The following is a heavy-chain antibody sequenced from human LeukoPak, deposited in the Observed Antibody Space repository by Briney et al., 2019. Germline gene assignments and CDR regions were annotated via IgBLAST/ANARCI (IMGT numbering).Heavy chain of an antibody. CDR1: GGSISSGGYS. D-gene: IGHD2-2*01. J-gene: IGHJ4*02. V-gene: IGHV4-30-2*01. CDR3: ARAECSSTSCYELDY. CDR2: IYHSGST. Sequence: LQTLSLTCAVSGGSISSGGYSWSWIRQPPGKGLEWIGYIYHSGSTYYNPSLKSRVTISVDRSKNQFSLKLSSVTAADTAVYYCARAECSSTSCYELDYWGQGTLVTVSS.